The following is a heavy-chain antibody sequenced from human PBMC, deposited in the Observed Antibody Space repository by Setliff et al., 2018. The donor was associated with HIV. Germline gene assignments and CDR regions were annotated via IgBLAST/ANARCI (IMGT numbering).Heavy chain of an antibody. Sequence: SETLSLTCAVSGGSISSGSHYWSWIRQPAGKGLEWIGEFNHGRSTNNNPSLKSRVTISGDTSKNLFSLKLSSVTAADTAVYYCARPVEMANREFDYWGQGTLVTVSS. J-gene: IGHJ4*02. CDR1: GGSISSGSHY. CDR3: ARPVEMANREFDY. CDR2: FNHGRST. V-gene: IGHV4-61*10. D-gene: IGHD1-26*01.